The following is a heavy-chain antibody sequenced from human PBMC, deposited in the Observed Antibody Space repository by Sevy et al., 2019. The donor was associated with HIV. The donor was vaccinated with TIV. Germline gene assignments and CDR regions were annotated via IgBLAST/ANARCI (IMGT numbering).Heavy chain of an antibody. CDR1: GFIFRNYG. CDR3: VIGNQQWPSDS. CDR2: ISKDGGST. J-gene: IGHJ4*02. Sequence: GGSLRLSCAASGFIFRNYGMSWVLQAPGKGLQWVSTISKDGGSTFYADSVKGRFAISRDNSKNAVYLQMNSLRAEDTAIYFCVIGNQQWPSDSWGQGALVTVSS. D-gene: IGHD6-19*01. V-gene: IGHV3-23*01.